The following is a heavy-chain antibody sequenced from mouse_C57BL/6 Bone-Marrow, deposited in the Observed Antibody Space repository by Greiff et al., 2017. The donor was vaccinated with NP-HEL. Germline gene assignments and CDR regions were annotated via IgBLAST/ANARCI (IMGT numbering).Heavy chain of an antibody. CDR3: GQCITTGYAMDY. CDR2: IYPRSGNT. V-gene: IGHV1-81*01. J-gene: IGHJ4*01. D-gene: IGHD1-1*01. Sequence: QVQLKESGAELARPGASVKLSCKASGYTFTSYGISWVKQRPGQGLEWIGEIYPRSGNTYYNEKFKGKATLTADKSSSTAYMELRSLTSEDSAVYCCGQCITTGYAMDYWGQGTSVTVSS. CDR1: GYTFTSYG.